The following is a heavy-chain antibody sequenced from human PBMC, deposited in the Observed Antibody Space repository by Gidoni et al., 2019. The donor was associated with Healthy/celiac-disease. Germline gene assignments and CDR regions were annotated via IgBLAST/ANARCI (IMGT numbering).Heavy chain of an antibody. CDR1: GFTFSSYA. J-gene: IGHJ4*02. CDR2: ISGSGGST. Sequence: EVQLLESGGGLVQPGGSLRLSCAASGFTFSSYAMTWVRQGPGKGLGRVSAISGSGGSTYYADSVKGRFTISRDNSKNTLYLQMNSLRAEDTAVYYCAKVFRRGYSYGQDGGADFDYWGQGTLVTVSS. CDR3: AKVFRRGYSYGQDGGADFDY. V-gene: IGHV3-23*01. D-gene: IGHD5-18*01.